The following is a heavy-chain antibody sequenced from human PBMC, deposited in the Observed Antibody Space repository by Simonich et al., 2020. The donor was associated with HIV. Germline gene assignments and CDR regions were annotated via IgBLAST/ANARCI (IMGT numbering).Heavy chain of an antibody. Sequence: QVQLVQSGTEVKKPGASVKVSCKVSGYTLPELSMHWVRQAPGKGLEWMGGIDPENYETTHAKQFQGRVTMTEDTSTDTAYMELSSLRSEDTAVYYCATDVSVAGVFDFWGQGTLVTVS. D-gene: IGHD6-19*01. CDR2: IDPENYET. V-gene: IGHV1-24*01. CDR3: ATDVSVAGVFDF. J-gene: IGHJ4*02. CDR1: GYTLPELS.